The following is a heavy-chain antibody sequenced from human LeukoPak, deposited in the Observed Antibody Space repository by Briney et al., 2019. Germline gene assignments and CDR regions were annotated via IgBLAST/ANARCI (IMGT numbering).Heavy chain of an antibody. V-gene: IGHV1-69*05. CDR3: ARDGYNSRGYYFDY. Sequence: SVKVSCKASGGTFSSYAISWVRQAPGQGLEWMGGIIPIFGTANHAQKFQGRVTITTDESTCTAYMELSSLRSEDTAVYYCARDGYNSRGYYFDYWGQGTLVTVSS. D-gene: IGHD5-24*01. CDR2: IIPIFGTA. J-gene: IGHJ4*02. CDR1: GGTFSSYA.